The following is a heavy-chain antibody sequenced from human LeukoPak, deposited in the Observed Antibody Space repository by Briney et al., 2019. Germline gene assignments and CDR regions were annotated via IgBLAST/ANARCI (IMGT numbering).Heavy chain of an antibody. CDR1: GFTFSSDW. V-gene: IGHV3-74*01. Sequence: GGSLRLSCTASGFTFSSDWVHWIRQVPGKGLEWVSRITPEGSAAGYADSVRGRFTLSRDNAKNTVYLQMSSLRGEDTALYFCARDPNNYDSHWGQGTLVTVSS. J-gene: IGHJ4*02. CDR3: ARDPNNYDSH. CDR2: ITPEGSAA. D-gene: IGHD3-22*01.